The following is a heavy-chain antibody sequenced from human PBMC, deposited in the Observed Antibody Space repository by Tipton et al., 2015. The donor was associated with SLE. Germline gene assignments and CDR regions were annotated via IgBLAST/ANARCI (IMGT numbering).Heavy chain of an antibody. D-gene: IGHD6-13*01. J-gene: IGHJ3*02. V-gene: IGHV3-9*01. CDR3: AKDAGSQSRYAFDI. CDR2: ISWSSGSI. CDR1: GFTFDDYA. Sequence: RSLRLSCAASGFTFDDYAMHWVRQAPGKGLEWVSGISWSSGSIGYADSVKGRFTISRDNAKNSLYLQMNSLRAEDTALYYCAKDAGSQSRYAFDIWAQGTMVTVSS.